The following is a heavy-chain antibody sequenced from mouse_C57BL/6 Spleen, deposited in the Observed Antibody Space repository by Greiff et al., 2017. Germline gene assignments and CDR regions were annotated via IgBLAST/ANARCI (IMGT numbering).Heavy chain of an antibody. D-gene: IGHD3-2*02. CDR3: ARRDSSGYPFAY. V-gene: IGHV1-26*01. J-gene: IGHJ3*01. Sequence: EVQLQQSGPELVKPGASVKISCKASGYTFTDYYMNWVKQSHGKSLEWIGDINPNNGGTSYNQKFKGKATLTVDKSSSTAYMELRSLTSEDSAVYYCARRDSSGYPFAYWGQGTLVTVSA. CDR2: INPNNGGT. CDR1: GYTFTDYY.